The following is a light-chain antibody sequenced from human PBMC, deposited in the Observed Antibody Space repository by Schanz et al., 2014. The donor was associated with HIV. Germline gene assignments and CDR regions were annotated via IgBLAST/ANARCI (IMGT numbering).Light chain of an antibody. V-gene: IGKV3D-20*02. Sequence: EIVLTQSPGTLSLSPGQRATLSCRASQPVSSNYLAWYRQKPGQAPRLLIYDASNRATGIPDRFSGSGSGTDFTLTISRLEPADFAVYYCQQRTNWPITFGQGTRLEIK. J-gene: IGKJ5*01. CDR3: QQRTNWPIT. CDR1: QPVSSNY. CDR2: DAS.